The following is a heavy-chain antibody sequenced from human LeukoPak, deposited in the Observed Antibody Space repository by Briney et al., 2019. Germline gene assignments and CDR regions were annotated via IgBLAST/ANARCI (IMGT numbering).Heavy chain of an antibody. J-gene: IGHJ5*02. CDR3: ASGDPGGPNDH. V-gene: IGHV4-59*01. CDR2: VLYSGNT. Sequence: PSETLSLTCTVAGAPMSSFYWSWIRHPPGKGLEWFGNVLYSGNTDYNPSLRSRVTMSIDTSKNQFSLKLSAVTAADTAVYYCASGDPGGPNDHWGQGTLVTVSS. CDR1: GAPMSSFY. D-gene: IGHD1-14*01.